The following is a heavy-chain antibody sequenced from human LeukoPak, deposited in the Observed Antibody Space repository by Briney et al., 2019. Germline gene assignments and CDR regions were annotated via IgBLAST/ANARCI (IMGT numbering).Heavy chain of an antibody. CDR2: IYYSGST. Sequence: PSETLSLTCTVSGGSISSYYWSWIRQPPGKGLEWIGNIYYSGSTNYNPSLKSRVTISVDTSKNQSSLKLSSVTAADTAVYYCARVIDNWNGAVFDYWGQGTLVTVSS. CDR1: GGSISSYY. CDR3: ARVIDNWNGAVFDY. D-gene: IGHD1-20*01. V-gene: IGHV4-59*01. J-gene: IGHJ4*02.